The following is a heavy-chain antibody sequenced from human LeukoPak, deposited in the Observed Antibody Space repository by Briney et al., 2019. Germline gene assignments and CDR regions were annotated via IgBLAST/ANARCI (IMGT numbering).Heavy chain of an antibody. Sequence: SETLSLTCALYGGSFNGYYWGWIRQPPGKGLEWIGSIYYSGSTYYNPSLKSRVTISVDTSKNQFSLKLSSVTAADTAVYYCARPRTAGNYDILTGYYPSGYFDYWGQGTLVTVSS. CDR2: IYYSGST. J-gene: IGHJ4*02. CDR3: ARPRTAGNYDILTGYYPSGYFDY. V-gene: IGHV4-39*01. D-gene: IGHD3-9*01. CDR1: GGSFNGYY.